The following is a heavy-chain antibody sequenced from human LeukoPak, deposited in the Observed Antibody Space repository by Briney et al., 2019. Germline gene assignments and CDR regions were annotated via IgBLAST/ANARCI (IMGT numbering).Heavy chain of an antibody. Sequence: QPGGSLRLSCAASGFTFSSYWMHWVRQAPGKGLVWVSRINGDGSSTNYADSVKGRFTISRDNVKNTLYLQMNSLRAEDTAVYYCAKDMGVVVITSLDYWGQGTLVTVSS. V-gene: IGHV3-74*01. J-gene: IGHJ4*02. CDR1: GFTFSSYW. D-gene: IGHD3-22*01. CDR3: AKDMGVVVITSLDY. CDR2: INGDGSST.